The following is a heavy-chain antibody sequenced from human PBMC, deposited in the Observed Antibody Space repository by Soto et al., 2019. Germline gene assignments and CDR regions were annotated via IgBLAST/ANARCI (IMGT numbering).Heavy chain of an antibody. J-gene: IGHJ6*03. CDR2: IYSGGST. V-gene: IGHV3-66*01. CDR1: GFTVSSNY. CDR3: ARGRITMVRGVIINPLYYYYMDV. Sequence: VDSLRLSCSASGFTVSSNYMSWVRQDPGKGLEWVSVIYSGGSTYYADSVKGRFTISRDNSKNTLYLQMNSLRAEDTAVYYCARGRITMVRGVIINPLYYYYMDVWGKGT. D-gene: IGHD3-10*01.